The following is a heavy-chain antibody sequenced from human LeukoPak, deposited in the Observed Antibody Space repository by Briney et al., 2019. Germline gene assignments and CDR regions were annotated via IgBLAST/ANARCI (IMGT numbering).Heavy chain of an antibody. CDR3: ARGRIAAAGTWWFDP. D-gene: IGHD6-13*01. J-gene: IGHJ5*02. CDR2: IYSGGST. Sequence: GGSLGLSCAASGFAVSSNYMSWVRQAPGKGLEWVSVIYSGGSTYYADSVKGRFTISRDNSKNTLYLQMNSLRAEDTAVYYCARGRIAAAGTWWFDPWGQGTLVTVSS. CDR1: GFAVSSNY. V-gene: IGHV3-66*02.